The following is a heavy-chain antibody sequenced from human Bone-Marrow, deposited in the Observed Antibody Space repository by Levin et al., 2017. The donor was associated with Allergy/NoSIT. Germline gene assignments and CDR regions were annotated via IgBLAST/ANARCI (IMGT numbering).Heavy chain of an antibody. V-gene: IGHV3-30*18. D-gene: IGHD3-10*01. CDR3: AKEGYYGSGNYYNNGIDY. CDR2: ISFDGSSK. CDR1: GFTFSPYG. J-gene: IGHJ4*02. Sequence: GGSLRLSCAASGFTFSPYGMHWVRQPPGKGLEWVAVISFDGSSKYYADSVKGRFTISRDNSKSTLHLQMNSLRAEDTAVYYCAKEGYYGSGNYYNNGIDYWGQGTLVTVSS.